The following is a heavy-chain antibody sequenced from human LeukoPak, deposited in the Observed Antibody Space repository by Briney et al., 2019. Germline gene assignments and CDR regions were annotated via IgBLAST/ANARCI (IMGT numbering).Heavy chain of an antibody. CDR1: GFTFSSYW. Sequence: PGGSLRLSCAASGFTFSSYWMSWFRQAPGKGLEWVANIKQDGSEKYYVDSLKGRFTISGDNAKNSLYLQMNCLRAEDTTVYYCARESYNWNYRTSLTYYYYMDVWGKGTTVTVSS. D-gene: IGHD1-7*01. CDR3: ARESYNWNYRTSLTYYYYMDV. J-gene: IGHJ6*03. V-gene: IGHV3-7*01. CDR2: IKQDGSEK.